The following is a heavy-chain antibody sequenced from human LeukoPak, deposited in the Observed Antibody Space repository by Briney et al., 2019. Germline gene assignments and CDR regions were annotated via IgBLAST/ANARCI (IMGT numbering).Heavy chain of an antibody. Sequence: SETLSLTCGVSGGSITNTNYWTWVRQPPGKGLEWIGEVNLQGSTNYNPSLMGRVAISVDTPENHISLQLTSVTAADTAVYYRAREGGPYRPLDYSGQGTLVTVSS. CDR3: AREGGPYRPLDY. V-gene: IGHV4-4*02. CDR1: GGSITNTNY. CDR2: VNLQGST. J-gene: IGHJ4*02.